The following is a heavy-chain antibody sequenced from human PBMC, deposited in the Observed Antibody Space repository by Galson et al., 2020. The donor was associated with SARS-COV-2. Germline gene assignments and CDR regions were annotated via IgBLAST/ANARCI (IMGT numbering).Heavy chain of an antibody. CDR3: AREGRGDFDY. Sequence: RSLRLSCAASGFTFSSYGMHWVRQAPGKGLERVAVIWYDGSNKYYADSVKGRFTISRDNSKNTLYLQMNSLRAEDTAVYYCAREGRGDFDYWGQGTLVTVSS. D-gene: IGHD3-10*01. CDR1: GFTFSSYG. CDR2: IWYDGSNK. J-gene: IGHJ4*02. V-gene: IGHV3-33*01.